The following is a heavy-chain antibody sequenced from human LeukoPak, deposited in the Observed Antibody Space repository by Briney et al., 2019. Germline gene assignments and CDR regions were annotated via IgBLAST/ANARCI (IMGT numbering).Heavy chain of an antibody. V-gene: IGHV1-2*02. J-gene: IGHJ4*02. Sequence: ASVKLSCTASGYTFTDYYIHWVREAPGQGLVWRGGVITNSGDTSYAQKFQGRVTMTRDTPISSDYMELSRLRSDDTGGYYGTRGGWLVKWGQGALVTVSS. CDR2: VITNSGDT. D-gene: IGHD6-19*01. CDR3: TRGGWLVK. CDR1: GYTFTDYY.